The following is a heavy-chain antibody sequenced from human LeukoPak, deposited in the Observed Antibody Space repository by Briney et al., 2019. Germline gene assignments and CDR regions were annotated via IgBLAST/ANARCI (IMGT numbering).Heavy chain of an antibody. CDR3: AREVAARPFDY. CDR1: GFTFSSYE. Sequence: GGSLRLSCAVSGFTFSSYEMNWVRQAPGKGLEWVSYISSSGSTIYYADSVKGRFTISRDNAKNSLYLQMNSLRAEDTAVYYCAREVAARPFDYWGQGTLVTVSS. J-gene: IGHJ4*02. V-gene: IGHV3-48*03. D-gene: IGHD6-6*01. CDR2: ISSSGSTI.